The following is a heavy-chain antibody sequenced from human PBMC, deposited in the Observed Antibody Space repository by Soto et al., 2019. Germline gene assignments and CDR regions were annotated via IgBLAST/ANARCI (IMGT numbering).Heavy chain of an antibody. V-gene: IGHV3-7*01. CDR1: GFTFSPFW. CDR3: ARTVPTISGDVLNY. J-gene: IGHJ4*02. D-gene: IGHD5-12*01. Sequence: EVQLVESGGGLVQPGGSLRLSCVASGFTFSPFWMTWVRQAPGKGLEWVANIKQDGSEKYYVDSVKGRFTISRDNVENSLYLQMNSLRAEDTALYYCARTVPTISGDVLNYWGQGTLVTVSS. CDR2: IKQDGSEK.